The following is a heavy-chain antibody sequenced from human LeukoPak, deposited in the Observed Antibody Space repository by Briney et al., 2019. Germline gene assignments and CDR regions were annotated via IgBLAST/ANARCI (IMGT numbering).Heavy chain of an antibody. D-gene: IGHD3-10*01. CDR2: IYYSGST. Sequence: PSETLSLTCTVSGGSFTSYYWSWIRQHPGKGLEWIGYIYYSGSTYYNPSLKSRVTISVDTSKNQFSLKLSSVTAADTAVYYCARLKPLSYYYGSGDAFDIWGQGTMVTVSS. CDR3: ARLKPLSYYYGSGDAFDI. J-gene: IGHJ3*02. V-gene: IGHV4-59*06. CDR1: GGSFTSYY.